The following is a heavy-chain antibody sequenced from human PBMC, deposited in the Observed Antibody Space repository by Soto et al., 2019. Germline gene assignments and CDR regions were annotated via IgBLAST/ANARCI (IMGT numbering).Heavy chain of an antibody. J-gene: IGHJ4*02. D-gene: IGHD6-19*01. Sequence: QVQLVESGGGVVQPGRSLRLSCAASGFTFSSYGMHWVRQAPGKGLEWVAVIWYDGSNKYYADSVKGRFTISRDNSKNTLYRQMNSLRAEDTAVYYCARDSQGVAGTELPDYWGQGTLVTVSS. V-gene: IGHV3-33*01. CDR1: GFTFSSYG. CDR3: ARDSQGVAGTELPDY. CDR2: IWYDGSNK.